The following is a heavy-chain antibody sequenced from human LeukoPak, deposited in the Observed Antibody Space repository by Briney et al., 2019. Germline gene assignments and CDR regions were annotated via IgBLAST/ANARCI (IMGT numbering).Heavy chain of an antibody. CDR2: ISYDDTNK. CDR1: GFTFSNYA. CDR3: ARNVGPTSLYDYVWGSYRYLGEVDY. J-gene: IGHJ4*02. D-gene: IGHD3-16*02. Sequence: GRSLRLSCAASGFTFSNYALHWVRQAPGKGLEWVAVISYDDTNKYYVDSVKGRFTISRDNSKNTLYLQMNSLRSDDTAVYYCARNVGPTSLYDYVWGSYRYLGEVDYWGQGTLVTVSS. V-gene: IGHV3-30*04.